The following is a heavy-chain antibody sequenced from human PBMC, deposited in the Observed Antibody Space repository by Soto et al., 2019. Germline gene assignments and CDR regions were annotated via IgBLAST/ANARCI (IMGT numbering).Heavy chain of an antibody. D-gene: IGHD4-17*01. CDR3: AKPTYDYGDFFDY. V-gene: IGHV1-69*02. CDR2: IIPILGIA. J-gene: IGHJ4*02. Sequence: GASVKVSCKASGGTFSSYTISWVRQAPGQGLEWMGRIIPILGIANYAQKFQGRVTITADKSTSTAYMELSSLRSEDTAVYYCAKPTYDYGDFFDYWGQGTLVTAPQ. CDR1: GGTFSSYT.